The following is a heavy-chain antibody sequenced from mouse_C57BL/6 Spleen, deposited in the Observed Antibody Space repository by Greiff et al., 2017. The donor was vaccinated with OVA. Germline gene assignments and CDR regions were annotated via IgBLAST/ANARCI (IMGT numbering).Heavy chain of an antibody. CDR3: ARDQDYYGSSYWYFDV. D-gene: IGHD1-1*01. J-gene: IGHJ1*03. Sequence: EVMLVESGGGLVKPGGSLKLSCAASGFTFSSYAMSWVRQTPEKRLEWVATISDGGSYTYYPDNVKGRFTLSRDNAKNNLYLQMSHLKTEDTAMYYCARDQDYYGSSYWYFDVWGTGTTVTVSS. CDR2: ISDGGSYT. CDR1: GFTFSSYA. V-gene: IGHV5-4*01.